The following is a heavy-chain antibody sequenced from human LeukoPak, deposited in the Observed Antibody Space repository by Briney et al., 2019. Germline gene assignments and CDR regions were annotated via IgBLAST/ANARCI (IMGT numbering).Heavy chain of an antibody. Sequence: GASVKVSCKASGYTFTSYGISWVRQAPGQGLEWMGWISAYNGNTNYAQKLQGRDTMTTDTSTSTAYMELRSLRSDDTAVYYCARDHTVTTSVPAFDIWGQGTMVTVSS. D-gene: IGHD4-17*01. CDR1: GYTFTSYG. CDR3: ARDHTVTTSVPAFDI. J-gene: IGHJ3*02. V-gene: IGHV1-18*01. CDR2: ISAYNGNT.